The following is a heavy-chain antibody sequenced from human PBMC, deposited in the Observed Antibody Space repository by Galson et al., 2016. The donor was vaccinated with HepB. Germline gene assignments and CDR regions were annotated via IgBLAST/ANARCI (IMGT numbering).Heavy chain of an antibody. CDR3: VSDLTATPVY. V-gene: IGHV1-69*13. J-gene: IGHJ4*02. CDR1: GGSFSNYV. Sequence: SVKVSCKASGGSFSNYVIRWVRQAPGQGFEWMGGIIPVFGTADYARKFQGRVTITADESTSTGYLEMNSLRPEDTAVYYCVSDLTATPVYWGQGTLVTVTS. CDR2: IIPVFGTA. D-gene: IGHD2-21*02.